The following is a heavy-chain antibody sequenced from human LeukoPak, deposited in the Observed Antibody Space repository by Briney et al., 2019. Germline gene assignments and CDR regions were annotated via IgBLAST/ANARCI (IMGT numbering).Heavy chain of an antibody. V-gene: IGHV3-11*06. CDR1: GFTFSDYY. J-gene: IGHJ4*02. CDR2: ISSSSSYT. D-gene: IGHD3-10*01. Sequence: PGGSLRLSCAASGFTFSDYYMSWIRQAPGKGLEWVSYISSSSSYTNYADSVKGRFTISRDNAKNSLYPQMNSLRAEDTAVYYCARGNYGSGSYYLDYWGQGTLVTVSS. CDR3: ARGNYGSGSYYLDY.